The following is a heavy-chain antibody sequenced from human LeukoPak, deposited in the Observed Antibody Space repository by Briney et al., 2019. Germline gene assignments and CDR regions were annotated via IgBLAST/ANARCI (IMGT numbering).Heavy chain of an antibody. CDR3: ARVGRSSELRYSSAYYYYMDV. D-gene: IGHD5-18*01. Sequence: PGRSLRLSCAASGSIFSNYAMHWVRQAPGKGLEWVALISSDGSKIYYADSVKGRFTISRDNAKNSLYLQMNSLRAEDTAVYYCARVGRSSELRYSSAYYYYMDVWGKGTTVTISS. J-gene: IGHJ6*03. V-gene: IGHV3-30*04. CDR2: ISSDGSKI. CDR1: GSIFSNYA.